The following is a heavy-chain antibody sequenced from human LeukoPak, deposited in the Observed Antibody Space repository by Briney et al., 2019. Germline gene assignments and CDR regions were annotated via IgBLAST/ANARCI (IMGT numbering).Heavy chain of an antibody. J-gene: IGHJ4*02. Sequence: GGSLRLSCAVSGFTFSSYAMSWVRQAPGKGLEWVSAISGSGGNTYYADSVKGRFTISRDNSKNTLYVQMNSLRAEDTAVYYCAKESGSSTDLDYWGQGTLVTVSS. CDR1: GFTFSSYA. V-gene: IGHV3-23*01. CDR3: AKESGSSTDLDY. CDR2: ISGSGGNT. D-gene: IGHD2-2*01.